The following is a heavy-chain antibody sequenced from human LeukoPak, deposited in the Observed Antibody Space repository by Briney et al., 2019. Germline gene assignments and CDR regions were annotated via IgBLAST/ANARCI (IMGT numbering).Heavy chain of an antibody. J-gene: IGHJ4*02. CDR2: ISTNNGNT. CDR3: ARAGAPTVITRYFDY. Sequence: ASVKVSCKASGYSFTSSDITWVRQAPGQGLEWMGWISTNNGNTNYAQKSQGRVRMTTERSTNTAYMELRSLRSDDTAVYYCARAGAPTVITRYFDYWGQGTLVTVSS. V-gene: IGHV1-18*01. CDR1: GYSFTSSD. D-gene: IGHD4-11*01.